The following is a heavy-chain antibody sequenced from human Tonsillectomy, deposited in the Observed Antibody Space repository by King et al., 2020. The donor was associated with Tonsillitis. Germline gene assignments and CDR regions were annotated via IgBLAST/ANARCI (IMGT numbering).Heavy chain of an antibody. Sequence: QLQESGPGLVKPSETLSLTCNVSGGSIRSNAYYWGWIRQPPGKGLEWIGSIHSSGSTYYNPSLKNPVTISVDTSKNQFFLKLSSVTAADTAVYYCARSDDYGDPTYDYWGQGTLVTVSS. D-gene: IGHD4/OR15-4a*01. J-gene: IGHJ4*02. CDR3: ARSDDYGDPTYDY. CDR2: IHSSGST. V-gene: IGHV4-39*01. CDR1: GGSIRSNAYY.